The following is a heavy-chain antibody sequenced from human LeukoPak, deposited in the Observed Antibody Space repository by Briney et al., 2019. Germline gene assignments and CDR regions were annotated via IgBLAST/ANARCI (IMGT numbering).Heavy chain of an antibody. Sequence: GGSLRLSCAASGFTFSTYGMHWVRQAPGKGLEWVAFIRYDASNKYYTDSVKGRFTISRDNSKNTLYLQMNTLKTEDTAMYYCATASYYASGRGGHYYYYMDVWGTGTTVTISS. CDR2: IRYDASNK. CDR3: ATASYYASGRGGHYYYYMDV. J-gene: IGHJ6*03. CDR1: GFTFSTYG. D-gene: IGHD3-10*01. V-gene: IGHV3-30*02.